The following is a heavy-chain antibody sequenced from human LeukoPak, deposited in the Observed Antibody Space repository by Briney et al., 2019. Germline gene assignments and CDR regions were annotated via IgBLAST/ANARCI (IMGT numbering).Heavy chain of an antibody. V-gene: IGHV3-30-3*01. CDR1: GFTFNRFA. CDR2: ISYDGSNK. D-gene: IGHD1-20*01. CDR3: ARSNNWEVVDDLDC. J-gene: IGHJ4*02. Sequence: GRSLRLSCAASGFTFNRFAMHWVRQASGKGLEWMAVISYDGSNKYYVDSVRGRFTISRDSSKNTLYLQMNSLRAEDTAVYYCARSNNWEVVDDLDCWGQGTLVTVSS.